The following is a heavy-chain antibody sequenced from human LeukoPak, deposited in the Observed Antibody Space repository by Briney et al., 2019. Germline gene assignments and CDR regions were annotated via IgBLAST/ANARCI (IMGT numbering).Heavy chain of an antibody. CDR1: GGSISSSYYY. Sequence: PSETLFLTCTVSGGSISSSYYYWGWIRQPPGKGLEWIGSIYYSGSTYYNPSLKSRVTISVDTSKNQFSLKLSSVTAADTAVYHCARSGHYGDYEVDYWGQGTLVTVSS. J-gene: IGHJ4*02. V-gene: IGHV4-39*01. CDR2: IYYSGST. CDR3: ARSGHYGDYEVDY. D-gene: IGHD4-17*01.